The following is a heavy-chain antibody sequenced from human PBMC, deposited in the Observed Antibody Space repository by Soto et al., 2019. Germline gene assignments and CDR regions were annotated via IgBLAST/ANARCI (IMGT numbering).Heavy chain of an antibody. CDR1: GFIFSTYA. V-gene: IGHV3-13*01. Sequence: EVQLVESGGTLVQPGGSLRLSCAASGFIFSTYAMHWVRHVRGKGLEWVSSIDTAAYTYYPASVKGRFTISRENAKNSLFLQMTSLRAEDTAVYYCAGSPNLGAGAIGWFDPWGQGTLVTVSS. J-gene: IGHJ5*02. D-gene: IGHD6-13*01. CDR3: AGSPNLGAGAIGWFDP. CDR2: IDTAAYT.